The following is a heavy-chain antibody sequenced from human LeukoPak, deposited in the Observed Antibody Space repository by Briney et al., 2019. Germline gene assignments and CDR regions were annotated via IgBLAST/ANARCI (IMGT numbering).Heavy chain of an antibody. V-gene: IGHV1-18*01. CDR1: GYTLTSYG. CDR3: ARAWESIAGYYFDY. CDR2: ISAYNGNT. D-gene: IGHD1-26*01. Sequence: ASVKVSCKASGYTLTSYGISWVRQAPGQGLEWMGWISAYNGNTNYAQKLQGRVTMTTDTSTSTAYMELRSLRSDDTAVYYCARAWESIAGYYFDYWGQGTLVTVSS. J-gene: IGHJ4*02.